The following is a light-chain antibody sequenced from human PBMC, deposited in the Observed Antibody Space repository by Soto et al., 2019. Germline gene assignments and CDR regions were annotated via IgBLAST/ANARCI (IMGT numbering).Light chain of an antibody. V-gene: IGKV1-39*01. CDR3: QQSYSNPRT. J-gene: IGKJ1*01. CDR1: QSISSY. Sequence: DIQMTQSPSSLSASVGDRVPITCPASQSISSYLNWYQHKPGKAPNLLIYAATTLQSGVPSRFSGSGSGTDFTLTISSLQPEDFATYYCQQSYSNPRTFGQGTKVDIK. CDR2: AAT.